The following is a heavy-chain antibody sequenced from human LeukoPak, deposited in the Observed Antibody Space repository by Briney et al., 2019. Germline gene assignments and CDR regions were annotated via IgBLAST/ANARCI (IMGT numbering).Heavy chain of an antibody. Sequence: SQTLSLTCTVSGGSISSGGYYWSWIRQHPGKGLEWIGYIYYSGSTYYNPSLKSRVTISVDTSKNQFSLKLSSVTAADTAVYYCASGSLGWRGQYYYGSGSPNFDYWGQGTLVTVSS. CDR2: IYYSGST. CDR1: GGSISSGGYY. D-gene: IGHD3-10*01. V-gene: IGHV4-31*03. CDR3: ASGSLGWRGQYYYGSGSPNFDY. J-gene: IGHJ4*02.